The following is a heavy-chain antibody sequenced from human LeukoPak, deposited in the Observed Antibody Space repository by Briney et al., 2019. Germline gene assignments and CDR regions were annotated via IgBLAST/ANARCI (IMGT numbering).Heavy chain of an antibody. V-gene: IGHV1-69*05. J-gene: IGHJ4*02. D-gene: IGHD6-6*01. Sequence: AASVKVSCKASGGTFSSYAISWVRQAPGHGLEWMGGIIPIFGTANYAQKFQGRVTITTDESTSTAYMELSSLRSEDTAVYYCATGAARRFPTFVFDYWGQGTLVTVSS. CDR3: ATGAARRFPTFVFDY. CDR1: GGTFSSYA. CDR2: IIPIFGTA.